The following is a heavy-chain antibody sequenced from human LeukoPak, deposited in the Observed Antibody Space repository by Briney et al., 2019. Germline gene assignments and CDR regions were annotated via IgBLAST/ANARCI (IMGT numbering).Heavy chain of an antibody. V-gene: IGHV3-53*01. J-gene: IGHJ4*02. CDR2: IYSGGNI. D-gene: IGHD2-15*01. CDR1: GFTVSSTY. CDR3: ASRHCSGGGCYFAGADPFDY. Sequence: GGSLRLSCAASGFTVSSTYMSWVRQAPGKGLEWVSVIYSGGNIYYIDSVKGRFTISRDTSKNTLYLQMNSLRAEDTAVYFCASRHCSGGGCYFAGADPFDYWGQGTLDTVSS.